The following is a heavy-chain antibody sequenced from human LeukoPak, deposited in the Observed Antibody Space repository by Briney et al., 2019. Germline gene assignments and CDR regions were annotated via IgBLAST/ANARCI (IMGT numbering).Heavy chain of an antibody. CDR1: GGSFSGYY. Sequence: SETLSLTCAVYGGSFSGYYWSWIRQPPGKGLEWIGEINHSGSTNYNPSLKSRVTISVDTSKNQFSLKLSSVTAADTAVYYCAVTHGSGSYYPAENWFDPWSQGTLVTVSS. V-gene: IGHV4-34*01. D-gene: IGHD3-10*01. J-gene: IGHJ5*02. CDR2: INHSGST. CDR3: AVTHGSGSYYPAENWFDP.